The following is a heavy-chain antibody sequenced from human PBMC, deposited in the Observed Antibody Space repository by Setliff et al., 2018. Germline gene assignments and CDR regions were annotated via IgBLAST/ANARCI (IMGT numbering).Heavy chain of an antibody. Sequence: SETLSLTCTVSGDSITSGSVYWSWIRQPAGKGLEWIGRIFPTGTTNYNPDLKSRVTMSVDMSKKRFSRMLRSVTAADTAIYYCARGGVLGPNTRWFDPWGQGILVTVSS. J-gene: IGHJ5*02. CDR2: IFPTGTT. CDR3: ARGGVLGPNTRWFDP. D-gene: IGHD1-26*01. V-gene: IGHV4-61*02. CDR1: GDSITSGSVY.